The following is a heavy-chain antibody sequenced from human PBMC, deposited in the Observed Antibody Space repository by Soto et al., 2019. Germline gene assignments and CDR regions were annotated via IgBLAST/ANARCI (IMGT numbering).Heavy chain of an antibody. D-gene: IGHD3-10*01. CDR2: ISGSGAIT. CDR1: GFTFKNYD. J-gene: IGHJ4*02. CDR3: AKDRQFRSYYESAGHYNN. V-gene: IGHV3-23*01. Sequence: EVQLLESGGGLVQPGGSLRLSCVASGFTFKNYDMRWVRQAPGKGLEWVSGISGSGAITYYAYSVRGRFTISRDNSKKTLYMQLNSLRAEDTAIYYCAKDRQFRSYYESAGHYNNWGQGTLVTVSS.